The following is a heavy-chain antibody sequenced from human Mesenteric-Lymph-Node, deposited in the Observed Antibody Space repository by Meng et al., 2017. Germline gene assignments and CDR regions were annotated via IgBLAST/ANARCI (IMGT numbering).Heavy chain of an antibody. CDR2: ISGSSSYI. Sequence: GESLKISCAASGFTFSSYAMSWVRQAPGKGLEWVSAISGSSSYIYYADSVQGRFTISRDNAKNSLYLQMNSLRVEDTGVYYCARDIIWGQGTLVTVSS. V-gene: IGHV3-21*01. CDR1: GFTFSSYA. CDR3: ARDII. J-gene: IGHJ4*02.